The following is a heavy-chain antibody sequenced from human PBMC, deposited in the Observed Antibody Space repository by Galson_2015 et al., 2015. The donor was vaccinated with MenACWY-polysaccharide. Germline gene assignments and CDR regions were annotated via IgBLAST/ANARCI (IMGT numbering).Heavy chain of an antibody. CDR3: ARDSTGHHGDLDD. J-gene: IGHJ4*02. Sequence: SVKVSCKASGYTFTGYYIHWVRQAPGQGLEWMGWINANSGATHYLQKFRGRVTMTRDTSLSTAHMELSRVGADGTAVYFCARDSTGHHGDLDDWGQGTLGTVSS. CDR2: INANSGAT. D-gene: IGHD3-3*01. V-gene: IGHV1-2*02. CDR1: GYTFTGYY.